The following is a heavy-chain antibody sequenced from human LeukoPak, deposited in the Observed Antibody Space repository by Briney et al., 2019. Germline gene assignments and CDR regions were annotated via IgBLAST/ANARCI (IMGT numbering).Heavy chain of an antibody. V-gene: IGHV3-21*01. CDR2: ISSSSSYI. D-gene: IGHD3-3*01. CDR1: GFTFSSYS. Sequence: AGGSLRLSCAASGFTFSSYSMTWVRQAPGKGLEWVSSISSSSSYIYYADSVKGRFTISRDNAKNSLYLQMNSLRAEDTAVYYCARDRSSDFWSGRYYYYGMDVWGQGTTVTVSS. J-gene: IGHJ6*02. CDR3: ARDRSSDFWSGRYYYYGMDV.